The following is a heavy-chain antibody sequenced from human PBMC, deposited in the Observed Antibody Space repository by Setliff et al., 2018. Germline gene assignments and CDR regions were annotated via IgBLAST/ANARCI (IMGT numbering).Heavy chain of an antibody. CDR3: ATVWVVRGLRSYFDY. J-gene: IGHJ4*02. V-gene: IGHV1-2*02. CDR2: INPKTGGT. Sequence: ASVKVSCKASGYTFVGYYLHWVRQAPGQGLEWMGWINPKTGGTNYAQKFQGRVTMTRDASINTAFMHLSSLKSDDMAVYYCATVWVVRGLRSYFDYWGQGTLVTVSS. D-gene: IGHD3-10*01. CDR1: GYTFVGYY.